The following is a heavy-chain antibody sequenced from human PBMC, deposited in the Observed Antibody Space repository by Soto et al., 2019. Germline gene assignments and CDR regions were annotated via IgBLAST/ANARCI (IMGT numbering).Heavy chain of an antibody. Sequence: EVQLVESGGGLVQPGGSLRLSCAASGFTFSSYEMNWVRQAPGKGLEWVSYISSSGSTIYYADSVKGRFTISRDNAKNSLYLQMNSLRAEDTAVYYCARKSRSGYDYRLDYWGQGTLVTVSS. D-gene: IGHD5-12*01. CDR1: GFTFSSYE. CDR2: ISSSGSTI. V-gene: IGHV3-48*03. J-gene: IGHJ4*02. CDR3: ARKSRSGYDYRLDY.